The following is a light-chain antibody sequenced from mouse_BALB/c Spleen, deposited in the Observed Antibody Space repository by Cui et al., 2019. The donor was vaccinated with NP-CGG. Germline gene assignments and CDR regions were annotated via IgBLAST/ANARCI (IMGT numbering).Light chain of an antibody. CDR1: TGAVTTSNY. V-gene: IGLV1*01. J-gene: IGLJ1*01. CDR3: ALWYSNHWM. Sequence: AVVPQESALTTSPGATITLTCCSSTGAVTTSNYANWVQENPDHLFTGLIGGTNNRVPGVPARFSGSLIGDKAALTITGAQTEDEAIYFCALWYSNHWMFGGGTKLTVL. CDR2: GTN.